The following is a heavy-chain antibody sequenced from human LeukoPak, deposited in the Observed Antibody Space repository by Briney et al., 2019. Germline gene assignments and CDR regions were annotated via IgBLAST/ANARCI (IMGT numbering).Heavy chain of an antibody. CDR3: ARVMTTVIKAFDY. CDR2: VSSSSAYI. J-gene: IGHJ4*02. D-gene: IGHD4-17*01. Sequence: GGSLRLSCAASGFTFINYNMNWVRQAPGKGLEWVSSVSSSSAYIYYADSVKGRFTISRDNAKNSRYLQMNSLRAEDTAVYYCARVMTTVIKAFDYWGQGTLVTVSS. V-gene: IGHV3-21*01. CDR1: GFTFINYN.